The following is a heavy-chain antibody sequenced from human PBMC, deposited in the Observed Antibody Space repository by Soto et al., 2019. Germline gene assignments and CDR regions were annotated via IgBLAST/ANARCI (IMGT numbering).Heavy chain of an antibody. Sequence: SVKVSCQASGYTFTSYDLNWVRQAPVQGLEWMGLVNPNGGNTSYARKFSDRVTMTRDTSTSTVYMELSSLRSEDTAMYYCARAEGANFWSGYNFDSWGQGTVVTVSS. CDR1: GYTFTSYD. J-gene: IGHJ4*02. V-gene: IGHV1-46*01. CDR2: VNPNGGNT. CDR3: ARAEGANFWSGYNFDS. D-gene: IGHD3-3*01.